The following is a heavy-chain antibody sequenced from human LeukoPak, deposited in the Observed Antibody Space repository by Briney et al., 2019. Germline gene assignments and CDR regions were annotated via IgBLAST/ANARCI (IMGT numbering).Heavy chain of an antibody. CDR3: ARAGNSGWYGY. J-gene: IGHJ4*02. D-gene: IGHD6-19*01. V-gene: IGHV4-61*01. CDR1: GGSISSSSYY. CDR2: IYYSGST. Sequence: PSETLSLTCTVSGGSISSSSYYWSWIRQPPGKGLEWIGYIYYSGSTNYNPSLKSRVTISVDTSKNQFSLKLSSVTAADTAVYYCARAGNSGWYGYWGQGTLVTVSS.